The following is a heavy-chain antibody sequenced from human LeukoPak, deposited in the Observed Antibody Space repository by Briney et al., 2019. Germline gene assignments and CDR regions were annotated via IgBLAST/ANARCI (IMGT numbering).Heavy chain of an antibody. J-gene: IGHJ4*02. CDR2: IIPILGIA. CDR1: GGTFSNYG. V-gene: IGHV1-69*04. D-gene: IGHD3-22*01. Sequence: ASVKVSCKASGGTFSNYGITWVRQAPGQGLEWMGRIIPILGIANYAQKFQGRVTITADKSTSAAYMELSSLRSEDTAVYYCARDVDSSGYYGEFDYWGQGTLVTVSS. CDR3: ARDVDSSGYYGEFDY.